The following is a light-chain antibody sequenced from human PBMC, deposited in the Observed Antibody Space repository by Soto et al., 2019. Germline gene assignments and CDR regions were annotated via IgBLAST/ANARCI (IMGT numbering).Light chain of an antibody. CDR1: QSVTNKY. CDR2: GSS. J-gene: IGKJ2*01. Sequence: EVVLTQSPGTLSLSPGERATLSCRASQSVTNKYLAWYQQKPGQAPSLLIFGSSDRATGIPDRFSGSGSGTDFTLTISRLEPEDFAVYYCQQYGSSPPYTFGQGTKLEI. CDR3: QQYGSSPPYT. V-gene: IGKV3-20*01.